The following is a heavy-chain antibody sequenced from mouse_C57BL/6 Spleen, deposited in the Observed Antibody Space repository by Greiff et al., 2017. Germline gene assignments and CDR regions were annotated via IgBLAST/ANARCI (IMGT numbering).Heavy chain of an antibody. J-gene: IGHJ4*01. V-gene: IGHV1-64*01. CDR2: IHPNSGST. CDR3: AKEAYYSNYVYAMDY. D-gene: IGHD2-5*01. CDR1: GYTFTSYW. Sequence: VQLQQPGAELVKPGASVKLSCKASGYTFTSYWMHWVKQRPGQGLEWIGMIHPNSGSTNYNEKFKSKATLTVDKSSSTAYMQLSSLTSEDSAVYYCAKEAYYSNYVYAMDYWGQGTSVTVSS.